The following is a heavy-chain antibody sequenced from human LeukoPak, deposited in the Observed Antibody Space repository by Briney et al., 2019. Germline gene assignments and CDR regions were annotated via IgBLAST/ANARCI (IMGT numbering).Heavy chain of an antibody. J-gene: IGHJ4*02. Sequence: GGSLRLSCAASGFTFSSYWMTWVRQAPGKGLEWVAVIWYDGSNKYYADSVKGRFTISRDNSKNTMYLQMNSLRAEDTAVYYCARDFKGHSSSFRDWGQGTLVTVSS. CDR1: GFTFSSYW. D-gene: IGHD6-13*01. CDR2: IWYDGSNK. V-gene: IGHV3-33*08. CDR3: ARDFKGHSSSFRD.